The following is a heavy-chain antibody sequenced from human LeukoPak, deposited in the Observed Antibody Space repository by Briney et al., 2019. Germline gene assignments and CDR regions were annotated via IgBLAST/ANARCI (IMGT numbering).Heavy chain of an antibody. Sequence: GESLKISCKASGYSFTNYWIGWVRQVPGQGLKWLGIIYGGDSETRYNPSFQGQVTFSVDKSINTAYLQWSSLKTSDTAIYYCAASPGELFLDDWGQGSLISVSS. CDR1: GYSFTNYW. V-gene: IGHV5-51*01. CDR2: IYGGDSET. CDR3: AASPGELFLDD. D-gene: IGHD3-10*01. J-gene: IGHJ4*02.